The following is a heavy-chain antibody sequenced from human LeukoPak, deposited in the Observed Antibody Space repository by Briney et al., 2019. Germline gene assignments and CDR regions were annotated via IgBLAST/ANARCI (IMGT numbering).Heavy chain of an antibody. J-gene: IGHJ4*02. Sequence: GGSLRLSCAASGFGLSSYWMSWVRQTPENGLEFVGNIDRDGGVRNYMDSLKGRCTISRDNGKKSLYLEINSLRADDTAVYYCARDPGSSAFDLWGRGALVTVSS. CDR3: ARDPGSSAFDL. D-gene: IGHD1-14*01. CDR2: IDRDGGVR. V-gene: IGHV3-7*01. CDR1: GFGLSSYW.